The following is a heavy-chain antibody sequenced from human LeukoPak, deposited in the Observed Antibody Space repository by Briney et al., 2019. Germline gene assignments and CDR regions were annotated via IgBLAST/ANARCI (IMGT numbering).Heavy chain of an antibody. CDR1: GFTVSSNY. CDR2: IYSGGST. J-gene: IGHJ3*02. Sequence: GGSLRLSCAAPGFTVSSNYMSWVRQAPGKGLEWVSVIYSGGSTYYADSVKGRFTISRDNSKNTLYLQMNSLRAEDTAVYYCARAWEGAFDIWGQGTMVTVSS. D-gene: IGHD1-26*01. V-gene: IGHV3-53*01. CDR3: ARAWEGAFDI.